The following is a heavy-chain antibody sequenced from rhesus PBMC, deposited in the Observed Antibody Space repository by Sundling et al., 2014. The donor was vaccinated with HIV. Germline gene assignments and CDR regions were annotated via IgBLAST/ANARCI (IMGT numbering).Heavy chain of an antibody. CDR2: ISSASSYI. Sequence: EVQLVESGGGLVQPGGSLRLSCAASGFTFSNYGMSWVRQAPGKGLEWVSSISSASSYIYYADSVKGRFTISRDNAKNSLSLQMNSLRAEDTAVYYCARTIMASLFDYWGQGVLVTVSS. D-gene: IGHD3-16*01. V-gene: IGHV3-136*01. CDR1: GFTFSNYG. J-gene: IGHJ4*01. CDR3: ARTIMASLFDY.